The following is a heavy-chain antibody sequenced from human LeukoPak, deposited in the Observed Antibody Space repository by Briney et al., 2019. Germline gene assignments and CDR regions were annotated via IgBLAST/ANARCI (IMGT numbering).Heavy chain of an antibody. CDR3: AKESDGRYFDWQSGYSYGLGYYYGMDV. CDR1: GFTFSSYA. Sequence: GGSLRLSCAASGFTFSSYAMSWVRQAPGKGLEWVSAISGSGGSTYYADSVKGRFTISRDNSKNTLYLQMNSLRAEDTAVYYCAKESDGRYFDWQSGYSYGLGYYYGMDVWGQGTTVTGSS. D-gene: IGHD5-18*01. CDR2: ISGSGGST. V-gene: IGHV3-23*01. J-gene: IGHJ6*02.